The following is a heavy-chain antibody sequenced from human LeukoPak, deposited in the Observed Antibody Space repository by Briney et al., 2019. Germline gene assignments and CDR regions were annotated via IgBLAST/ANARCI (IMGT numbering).Heavy chain of an antibody. CDR3: ARRRSYGDYDCNY. D-gene: IGHD4-17*01. Sequence: AASVTVSFKASGYTFTVYYIHWVRQAPGQGLEWMGRIIPILGIANYAQKFQGRVTITADKSTSTAYMELSSLRSEDTAVYYCARRRSYGDYDCNYWGQGTLVTVSS. CDR1: GYTFTVYY. J-gene: IGHJ4*02. CDR2: IIPILGIA. V-gene: IGHV1-69*02.